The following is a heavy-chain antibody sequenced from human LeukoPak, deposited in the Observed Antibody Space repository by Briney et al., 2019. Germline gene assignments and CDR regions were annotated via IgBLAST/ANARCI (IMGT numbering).Heavy chain of an antibody. CDR1: GGSITSGDYY. J-gene: IGHJ6*03. D-gene: IGHD3-3*01. Sequence: SQTLSLTCTVSGGSITSGDYYWSWIRQPPGKGLKWIGYISYSGSTSYNPSLKGPFTISMDTSKNQFSLRLSSVTAADTAIYFCARALNYDFWSAYYYYMDVWGEGTTVTVSS. V-gene: IGHV4-30-4*01. CDR2: ISYSGST. CDR3: ARALNYDFWSAYYYYMDV.